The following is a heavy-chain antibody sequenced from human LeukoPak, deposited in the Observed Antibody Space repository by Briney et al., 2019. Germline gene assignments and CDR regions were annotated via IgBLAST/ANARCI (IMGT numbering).Heavy chain of an antibody. Sequence: NPSQTLSLTCAVSGGSISSGGYSWSWIRQPPGKGLEWIGYIYYSGSTNYNPSLKSRVTISVDTSKNQFSLKLSSVTAADTAVYYCARGGLLSGYSSGYRAFDIWGQGTMVTVSS. CDR3: ARGGLLSGYSSGYRAFDI. J-gene: IGHJ3*02. D-gene: IGHD6-19*01. CDR1: GGSISSGGYS. CDR2: IYYSGST. V-gene: IGHV4-30-4*07.